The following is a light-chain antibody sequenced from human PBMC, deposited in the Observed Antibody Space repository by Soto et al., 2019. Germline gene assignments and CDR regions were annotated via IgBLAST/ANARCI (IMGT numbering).Light chain of an antibody. CDR1: QSVSSY. CDR2: DAS. V-gene: IGKV3-11*01. Sequence: EIVLTQSPATLSLSPGERATLSCRASQSVSSYLAWYQQKPGQAPRLLIYDASNRATVIPARFSGSGSGTDFALTISSLEPEDFAVYDCQQRSNWPPTFGQGTKREIK. J-gene: IGKJ2*01. CDR3: QQRSNWPPT.